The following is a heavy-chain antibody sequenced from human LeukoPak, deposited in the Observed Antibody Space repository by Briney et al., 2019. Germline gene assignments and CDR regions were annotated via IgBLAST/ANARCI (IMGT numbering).Heavy chain of an antibody. CDR3: ARGGYGANDDAFDI. Sequence: PGGSLRLSCAASGFTFRSYEMNWVRQAPGKGLEWVSYISSSTNTIYYADSVKGRFTISRDNAKNSLFLQMNSLRDEDTAVYYCARGGYGANDDAFDIWGQGTMVTVSS. CDR1: GFTFRSYE. CDR2: ISSSTNTI. V-gene: IGHV3-48*02. J-gene: IGHJ3*02. D-gene: IGHD4-23*01.